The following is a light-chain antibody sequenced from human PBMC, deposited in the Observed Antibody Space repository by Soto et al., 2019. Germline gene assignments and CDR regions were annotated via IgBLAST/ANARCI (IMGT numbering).Light chain of an antibody. Sequence: VMTQSPATLSVSPGEGATLSCRTSQSVGSSLAWYQQKPRQAPRLLIYGAFTRVTGVPARFSGSGSGTEFTLTISSLQSEDFAVYYCQQYINWPVYTFGQGTKLEIK. V-gene: IGKV3D-15*01. CDR2: GAF. CDR1: QSVGSS. J-gene: IGKJ2*01. CDR3: QQYINWPVYT.